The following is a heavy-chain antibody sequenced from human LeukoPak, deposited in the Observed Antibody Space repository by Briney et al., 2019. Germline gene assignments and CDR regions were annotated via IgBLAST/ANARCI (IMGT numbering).Heavy chain of an antibody. CDR2: IRHDGSNT. J-gene: IGHJ4*02. V-gene: IGHV3-30*02. D-gene: IGHD2-15*01. CDR3: ATVSPPGYCNGGRWLYFAY. CDR1: GFTFDDYA. Sequence: GGSLRLSCAASGFTFDDYAMHWVRQAPDKGLEWVAFIRHDGSNTYYADSVKGRFTISRDNSNKTLYQQMNRLRAEDTAVYYCATVSPPGYCNGGRWLYFAYQGQGILVTASS.